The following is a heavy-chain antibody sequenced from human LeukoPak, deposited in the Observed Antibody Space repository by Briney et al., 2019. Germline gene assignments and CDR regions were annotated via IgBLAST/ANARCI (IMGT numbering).Heavy chain of an antibody. CDR2: IYSGGST. J-gene: IGHJ6*02. Sequence: GGSLRLSCAASGFTVSSNYMSWVRQAPGKGLEWVSVIYSGGSTYYADSVKGRFTISRDNSKNTLYLQMNSLRAEDTAVYYCARDVGGDYGMDVWGQGTTVTVSS. CDR1: GFTVSSNY. CDR3: ARDVGGDYGMDV. V-gene: IGHV3-66*01.